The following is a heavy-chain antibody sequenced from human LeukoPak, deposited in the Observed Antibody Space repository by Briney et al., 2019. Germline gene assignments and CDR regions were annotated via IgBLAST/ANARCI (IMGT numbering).Heavy chain of an antibody. CDR1: GYTFTSYG. Sequence: ASVKVSCKASGYTFTSYGISWVRQAPGQGLEWMGWISVYNGNTNYAQKLQGRVTMTTDTSTSTAYMELRSLRSDDTAVYYCARGLGYCSGGSCYRAFSWFDPWGQGTLVTVSS. J-gene: IGHJ5*02. CDR3: ARGLGYCSGGSCYRAFSWFDP. CDR2: ISVYNGNT. D-gene: IGHD2-15*01. V-gene: IGHV1-18*01.